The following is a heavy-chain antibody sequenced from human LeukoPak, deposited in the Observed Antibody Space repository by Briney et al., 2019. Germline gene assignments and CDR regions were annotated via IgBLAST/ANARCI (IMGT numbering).Heavy chain of an antibody. V-gene: IGHV3-23*01. D-gene: IGHD3-22*01. CDR2: ISGSGPST. J-gene: IGHJ4*02. CDR1: GFTFQNYA. Sequence: GGSLRLSCAASGFTFQNYAMSWVRQAPGKGLEWASSISGSGPSTDYADSVKGRFTISRDKSKNTLYLQMNSLRVEDTAVYYCARLPTFYYDSSHYHYGYWGQGTLVTVSS. CDR3: ARLPTFYYDSSHYHYGY.